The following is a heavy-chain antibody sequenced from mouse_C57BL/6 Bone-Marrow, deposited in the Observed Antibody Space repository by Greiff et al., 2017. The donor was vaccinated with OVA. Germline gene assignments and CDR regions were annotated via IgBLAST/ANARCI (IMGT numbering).Heavy chain of an antibody. CDR2: IYPRSGNT. CDR3: ARFGYYVDYFDY. CDR1: GYTFTSYG. D-gene: IGHD2-3*01. V-gene: IGHV1-81*01. J-gene: IGHJ2*01. Sequence: QVHVKQSGAELARPGASVKLSCKASGYTFTSYGISWVKQRTGQGLEWIGEIYPRSGNTYYNEKFKGKATLTADKASSTAYMELRSLTSEDSAVYFCARFGYYVDYFDYCGQGTTLTVSS.